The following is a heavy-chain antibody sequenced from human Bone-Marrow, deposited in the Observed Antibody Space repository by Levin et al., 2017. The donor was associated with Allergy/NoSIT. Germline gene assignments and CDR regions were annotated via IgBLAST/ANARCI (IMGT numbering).Heavy chain of an antibody. CDR2: IWSDGINK. Sequence: PGGSLRLSCAASGFTFNTYGMHWVRQAPGKGLEWVAAIWSDGINKGYTDSVKGRFTISRDNSKNTLDLQMNSLRGDDTAVYYCARDSRGGDFYSWYFDLWGRGTLVTVSS. V-gene: IGHV3-33*01. CDR1: GFTFNTYG. D-gene: IGHD2-21*02. CDR3: ARDSRGGDFYSWYFDL. J-gene: IGHJ2*01.